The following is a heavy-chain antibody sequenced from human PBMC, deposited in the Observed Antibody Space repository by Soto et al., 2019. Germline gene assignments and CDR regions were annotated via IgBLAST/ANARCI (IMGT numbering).Heavy chain of an antibody. CDR1: GYTFTSYG. CDR2: LSAYNGNT. D-gene: IGHD2-2*01. CDR3: AAGGEPAALPPSYYYYGMDV. Sequence: GASVNFSFKASGYTFTSYGISWVRPAPGQGLDCRGWLSAYNGNTNYAQKLQGRVTMTTAPSTSTAYMERRSLRSDDTAVYYCAAGGEPAALPPSYYYYGMDVWGQGTTVTVSS. V-gene: IGHV1-18*01. J-gene: IGHJ6*02.